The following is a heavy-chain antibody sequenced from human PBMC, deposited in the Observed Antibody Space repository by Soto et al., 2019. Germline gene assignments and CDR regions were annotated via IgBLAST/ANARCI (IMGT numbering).Heavy chain of an antibody. D-gene: IGHD3-22*01. CDR2: INHSGST. CDR3: ARSYYYDSSRYQGVQAAYYYYGMDV. V-gene: IGHV4-34*01. J-gene: IGHJ6*02. Sequence: SETLSLTCAVYGGSFSGYYWSWIRQPPGKGLEWIGEINHSGSTNYNPSLKSRVTISVDTSKNQFSLKLSSVTAADTAVYYCARSYYYDSSRYQGVQAAYYYYGMDVWGQGTTVTV. CDR1: GGSFSGYY.